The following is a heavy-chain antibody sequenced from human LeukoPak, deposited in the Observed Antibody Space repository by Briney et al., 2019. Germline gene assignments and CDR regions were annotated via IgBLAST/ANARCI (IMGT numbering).Heavy chain of an antibody. CDR3: ARERSRQSYSITIFGVVIIPLGAFDI. Sequence: ASVKVSCKASGYTFTSYGISWVRQAPGQGLEWMGWISAYNGNTNYAQKLQGRVTMTTDTSTSTAYMELRSLRSDDTAVYYCARERSRQSYSITIFGVVIIPLGAFDIWGQGTMVTVSS. CDR2: ISAYNGNT. J-gene: IGHJ3*02. V-gene: IGHV1-18*01. D-gene: IGHD3-3*01. CDR1: GYTFTSYG.